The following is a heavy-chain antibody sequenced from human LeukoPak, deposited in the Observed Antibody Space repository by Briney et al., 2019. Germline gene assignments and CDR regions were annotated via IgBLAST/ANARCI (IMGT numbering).Heavy chain of an antibody. V-gene: IGHV3-7*01. CDR2: IKQDGSEK. CDR3: ARDGPIAAGYYYGMDV. CDR1: GFTFSSYW. D-gene: IGHD6-13*01. J-gene: IGHJ6*02. Sequence: GSLRLSCAASGFTFSSYWMSWVRQAPGKGLEWVANIKQDGSEKYYVDSVKGRFTISRDNAKNSLYLQMNSLRAEDTAVYYCARDGPIAAGYYYGMDVWGQGTTVTVSS.